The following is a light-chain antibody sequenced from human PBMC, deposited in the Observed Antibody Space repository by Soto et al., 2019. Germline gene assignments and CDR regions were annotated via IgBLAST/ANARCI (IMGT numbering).Light chain of an antibody. CDR2: GAS. V-gene: IGKV3D-15*01. CDR1: QSININ. J-gene: IGKJ4*01. CDR3: QQYQNWPPLT. Sequence: LMTQSPATLSVSPGERVTLSCRASQSININLAWYQQKPGQAPRVLIYGASSRASGIPDRFSGSGSGTDFTLTISRLEHDDFAFYYCQQYQNWPPLTFGGGTRVEIK.